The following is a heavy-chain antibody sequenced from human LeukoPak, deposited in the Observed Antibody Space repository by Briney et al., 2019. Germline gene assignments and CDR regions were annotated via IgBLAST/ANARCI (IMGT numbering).Heavy chain of an antibody. CDR3: ARGVTTVNAFDS. CDR2: ISSSSSTI. CDR1: GFTFSSYS. Sequence: GGSLRLSCAASGFTFSSYSMNWVRQAPGKGLEGVSYISSSSSTIYYADSVKGRFTISRDNAKNSLYLQMNRLRDEDTAVYYWARGVTTVNAFDSGGQGTMVPVS. D-gene: IGHD4-17*01. V-gene: IGHV3-48*02. J-gene: IGHJ3*02.